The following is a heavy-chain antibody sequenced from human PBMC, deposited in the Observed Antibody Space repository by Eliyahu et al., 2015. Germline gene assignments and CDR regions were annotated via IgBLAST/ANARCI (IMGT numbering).Heavy chain of an antibody. J-gene: IGHJ5*02. V-gene: IGHV3-21*01. Sequence: EVQLVESGGGLVKPGGXLXXPWXAXGFPFXSYSMNRGRQAPGKGLEWVSSISSSSSYIYYADSVKGRFTISRDNAKNSLYLQMNSLRAEDTAVYYCARDYIAAAWFDPWGQGTLVTVSS. CDR1: GFPFXSYS. CDR3: ARDYIAAAWFDP. D-gene: IGHD6-13*01. CDR2: ISSSSSYI.